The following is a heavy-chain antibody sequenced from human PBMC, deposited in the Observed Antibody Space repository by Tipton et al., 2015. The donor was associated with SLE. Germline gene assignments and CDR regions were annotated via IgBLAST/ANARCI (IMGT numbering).Heavy chain of an antibody. CDR3: AKDHRFLEWPIPGYMDV. CDR2: ISSSGSTI. J-gene: IGHJ6*03. D-gene: IGHD3-3*01. Sequence: SLRLSCAASGFTFSSYEMNWVRQAPGKGLEWVSYISSSGSTIYYADSVKGRFTISRDNAKNSLYLQMNSLRAEDTALYYCAKDHRFLEWPIPGYMDVWGKGTTVTVSS. V-gene: IGHV3-48*03. CDR1: GFTFSSYE.